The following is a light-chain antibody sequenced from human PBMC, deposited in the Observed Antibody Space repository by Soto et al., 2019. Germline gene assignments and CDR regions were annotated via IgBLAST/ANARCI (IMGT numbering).Light chain of an antibody. CDR1: SSDVGSYNL. CDR2: EGS. Sequence: QSALTQPASVSGSPGQSITISCTGTSSDVGSYNLVSWYQQHPGKAPKLMIYEGSKRPSGVSNRFSGSKSGNTASLTISGLQAEDEADYYCRSYAGSSTFPVVFGGGTKLTVL. CDR3: RSYAGSSTFPVV. J-gene: IGLJ2*01. V-gene: IGLV2-23*01.